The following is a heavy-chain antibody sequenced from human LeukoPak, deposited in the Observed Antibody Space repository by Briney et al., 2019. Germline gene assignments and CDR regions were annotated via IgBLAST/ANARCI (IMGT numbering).Heavy chain of an antibody. Sequence: GGSLRLSCAASGLTFNNSWMNWVRQAPGKGLEWVGRIKSDTDGGTTDHAAPVKGRFTISRDDSKSTVYLQMNSLKTEDTAVYYCALVGATTHSFDYWGQGTLVTVSS. J-gene: IGHJ4*01. CDR1: GLTFNNSW. D-gene: IGHD1-26*01. CDR2: IKSDTDGGTT. CDR3: ALVGATTHSFDY. V-gene: IGHV3-15*01.